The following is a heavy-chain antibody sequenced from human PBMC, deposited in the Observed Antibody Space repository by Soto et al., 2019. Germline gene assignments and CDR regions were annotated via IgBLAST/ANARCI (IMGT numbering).Heavy chain of an antibody. J-gene: IGHJ4*02. CDR1: GYTFTSYG. CDR3: ARAAYYYESSGYYPGDY. Sequence: ASVKVSCTASGYTFTSYGISWVRQAPGQGLEWMGWISAYNGNTNYAQKFQGRVTFTRDTSASTVYMEVSSLRSEDTAVYYCARAAYYYESSGYYPGDYWGQGTLVTVSS. CDR2: ISAYNGNT. D-gene: IGHD3-22*01. V-gene: IGHV1-18*01.